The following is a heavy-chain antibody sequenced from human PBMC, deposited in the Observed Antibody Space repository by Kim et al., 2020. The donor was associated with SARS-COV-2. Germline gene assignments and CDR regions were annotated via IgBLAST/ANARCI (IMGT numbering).Heavy chain of an antibody. D-gene: IGHD3-22*01. CDR1: GFTFSDYY. CDR2: ISSSGSTI. Sequence: GGSLRLSCAASGFTFSDYYMSWIRQAPGKGLEWVSYISSSGSTIYYADSVKGRFTISRDNAKNSLYLQMNSLRAEDTAVYYCARDRPRGYYDSSGYYYYYGMDVWGQGTTVTVSS. V-gene: IGHV3-11*01. J-gene: IGHJ6*02. CDR3: ARDRPRGYYDSSGYYYYYGMDV.